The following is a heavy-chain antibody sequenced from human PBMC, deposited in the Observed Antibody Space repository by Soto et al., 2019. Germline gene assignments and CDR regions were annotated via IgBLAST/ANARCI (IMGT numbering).Heavy chain of an antibody. Sequence: ASVKVSCKASGYTFTGYYMHGVRQAPGQGLEWMGWINPNSGGTNYAQKFQGWVTMTRDTSISTAYMELSRLRSDDTAVYYCARERIQLWSSYYYYGMDVWGQGTTVTVSS. D-gene: IGHD5-18*01. CDR2: INPNSGGT. V-gene: IGHV1-2*04. CDR1: GYTFTGYY. CDR3: ARERIQLWSSYYYYGMDV. J-gene: IGHJ6*02.